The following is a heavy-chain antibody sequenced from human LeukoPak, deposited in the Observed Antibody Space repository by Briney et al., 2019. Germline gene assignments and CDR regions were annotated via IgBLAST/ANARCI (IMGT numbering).Heavy chain of an antibody. V-gene: IGHV1-8*01. Sequence: ASVKVSCKASGYTFTSYDIDWVRQATGQGLEWMGWMNPNSGNTDYAQKLQGRVTMTTDTSTSTAYMELRSLRSDDTAVYYCAREGLTTVTTSYYYGMDVWGQGTTVTVSS. CDR2: MNPNSGNT. J-gene: IGHJ6*02. CDR3: AREGLTTVTTSYYYGMDV. CDR1: GYTFTSYD. D-gene: IGHD4-11*01.